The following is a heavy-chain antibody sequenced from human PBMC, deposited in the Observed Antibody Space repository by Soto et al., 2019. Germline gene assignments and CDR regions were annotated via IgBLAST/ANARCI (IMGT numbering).Heavy chain of an antibody. V-gene: IGHV1-8*01. CDR3: ARVGLTGTTHDY. D-gene: IGHD1-20*01. CDR1: GYTFTSYD. Sequence: ASVKVSCKASGYTFTSYDINWVRQATGQGPEWMGWMNPNSGNTGYAQKFQGRVTMTRNTSISTAYMELSSLRSEDTAVYYCARVGLTGTTHDYWGQGTLVTVSS. J-gene: IGHJ4*02. CDR2: MNPNSGNT.